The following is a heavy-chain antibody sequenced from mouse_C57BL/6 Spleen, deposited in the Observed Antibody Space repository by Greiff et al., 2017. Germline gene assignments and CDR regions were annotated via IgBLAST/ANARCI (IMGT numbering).Heavy chain of an antibody. Sequence: VQLQQSGPELVKPGASVKISCKASGYTFTDSYMNWVKQSHGKSLEWIGDINPNNGGTSYNQKFKGKATLTVDKSSSTAYMELRSLTSEDSAVYYCARYYSLYAMDYWGQGTSVTVSS. CDR1: GYTFTDSY. CDR3: ARYYSLYAMDY. CDR2: INPNNGGT. J-gene: IGHJ4*01. D-gene: IGHD6-2*01. V-gene: IGHV1-26*01.